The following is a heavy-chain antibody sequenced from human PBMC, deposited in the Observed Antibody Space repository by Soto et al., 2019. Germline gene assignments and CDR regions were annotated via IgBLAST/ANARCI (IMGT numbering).Heavy chain of an antibody. V-gene: IGHV4-34*01. J-gene: IGHJ4*02. CDR1: GGSFSGYY. Sequence: QVQLQQWGAGLLKPSETLSLTCAVYGGSFSGYYWNWIRQPPGKGLEWIGEINHSGSTNYNPSLKRRDSITVDTSKNPFSLKMSSGTAADTAVYYCARGWGRIFDYWGQGTLVTVSS. CDR2: INHSGST. CDR3: ARGWGRIFDY. D-gene: IGHD7-27*01.